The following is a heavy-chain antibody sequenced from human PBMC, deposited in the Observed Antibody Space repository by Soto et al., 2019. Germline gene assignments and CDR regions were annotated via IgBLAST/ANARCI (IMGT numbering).Heavy chain of an antibody. V-gene: IGHV3-11*01. CDR1: GFNFSDFY. CDR2: ISATGETI. CDR3: GSQLPACRRKNSCQF. D-gene: IGHD2-2*01. J-gene: IGHJ4*02. Sequence: QVQLVESGGALVKPGGSLRLSCAASGFNFSDFYISWIRQAPGKGLEWVSFISATGETIYYAASVKSRFTISRDNAQQSPDLQMNRLRDADTAIYYCGSQLPACRRKNSCQFWGQGTLVSVS.